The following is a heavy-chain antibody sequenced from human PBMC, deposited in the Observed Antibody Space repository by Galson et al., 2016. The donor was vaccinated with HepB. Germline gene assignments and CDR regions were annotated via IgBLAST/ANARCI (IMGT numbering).Heavy chain of an antibody. D-gene: IGHD3-3*01. J-gene: IGHJ5*02. Sequence: QSGAEVKKPGESLKISCKGSGYSFTSYWIGWVRQMPGKGLEWMAIIYPGDSDTKYSPSFQGQVTISADRYINTAYLQWSSLKASDTAMYYCARRTVRTLLYKTSFGGTHNWFDPWGQATLVTVSS. CDR2: IYPGDSDT. V-gene: IGHV5-51*01. CDR3: ARRTVRTLLYKTSFGGTHNWFDP. CDR1: GYSFTSYW.